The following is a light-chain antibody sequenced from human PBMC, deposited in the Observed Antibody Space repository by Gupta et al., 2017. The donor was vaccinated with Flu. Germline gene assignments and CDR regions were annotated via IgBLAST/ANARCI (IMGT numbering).Light chain of an antibody. Sequence: QSALTQPFSVSGSPGLSITISCTGTSTDVGGYNYVSWYQQHPGKAPKLMIYEVSNRPSGVSNRFSGSKCGITASLIISGLQAEEEADYYCSYYTSLSSVVFGGGTKVTVL. V-gene: IGLV2-14*01. CDR2: EVS. J-gene: IGLJ2*01. CDR1: STDVGGYNY. CDR3: SYYTSLSSVV.